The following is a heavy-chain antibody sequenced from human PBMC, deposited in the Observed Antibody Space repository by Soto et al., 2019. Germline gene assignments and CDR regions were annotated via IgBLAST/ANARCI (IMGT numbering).Heavy chain of an antibody. CDR2: ISGSGGST. CDR1: GFTFSSYA. D-gene: IGHD3-3*01. V-gene: IGHV3-23*01. Sequence: EVQLLESGGGLVQPGGSLRLSCAASGFTFSSYAMSWVRQAPGKGLEWVSAISGSGGSTYYADSVKGRFTISRDNSKNTLYLQMNSLRAEDTAVYYCAKVLIPTYYDFWSAYYLPRDDYGDYWSDYWGQGTLVTVSS. CDR3: AKVLIPTYYDFWSAYYLPRDDYGDYWSDY. J-gene: IGHJ4*02.